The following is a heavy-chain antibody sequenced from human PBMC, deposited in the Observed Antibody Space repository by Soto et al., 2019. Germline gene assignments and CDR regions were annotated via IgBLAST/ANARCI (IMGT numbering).Heavy chain of an antibody. CDR3: ARGRSARDYYFDY. D-gene: IGHD3-10*01. J-gene: IGHJ4*02. Sequence: QVQLVESGGGVVQPGRSLRLSCAASGFTFSSYGMHWVRQAPGKGLEWVAVIWYDGSNKYYADSVKGRFTISRDNSKNPLYLKMNSLRAEDTAVYYCARGRSARDYYFDYWGQGTLVTVSS. CDR1: GFTFSSYG. V-gene: IGHV3-33*01. CDR2: IWYDGSNK.